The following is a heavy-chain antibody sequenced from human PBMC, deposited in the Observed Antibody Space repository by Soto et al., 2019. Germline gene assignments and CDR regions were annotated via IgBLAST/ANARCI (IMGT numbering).Heavy chain of an antibody. CDR3: AKETRSRAVTATRVNGMDV. CDR2: ISHDGSNQ. V-gene: IGHV3-30*18. J-gene: IGHJ6*02. D-gene: IGHD2-21*02. Sequence: QVQLVESGGGVVQPGRSLRLSCAPSGFSFSDFGMHWVRQAPGKGLEWVAAISHDGSNQYYGDSVKGRFSISRDHSKNSMYLQMNNLKVEDTAIYFCAKETRSRAVTATRVNGMDVWGQGTTVTVSS. CDR1: GFSFSDFG.